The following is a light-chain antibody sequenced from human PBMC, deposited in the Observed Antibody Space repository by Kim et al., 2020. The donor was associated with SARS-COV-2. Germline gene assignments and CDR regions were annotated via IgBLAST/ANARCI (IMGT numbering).Light chain of an antibody. CDR2: QDN. Sequence: SYELTQPPSVSVSPGQTATITCFGDKLGDKYTSWYQLKPGQSPVMVVYQDNKRPSGIPERFSGSNSGNTATLTISGTQSMDEADYYCQAWGSSAVMFGGGTQLTV. J-gene: IGLJ3*02. V-gene: IGLV3-1*01. CDR1: KLGDKY. CDR3: QAWGSSAVM.